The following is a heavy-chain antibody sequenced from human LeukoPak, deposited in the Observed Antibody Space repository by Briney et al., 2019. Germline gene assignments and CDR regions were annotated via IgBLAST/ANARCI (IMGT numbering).Heavy chain of an antibody. V-gene: IGHV3-21*01. Sequence: PGGSLRLSCAASGFTFSSYSMNWVRQAPGKGLEWVSSISSSSGYIFYADSVRGRFTISRDNSKNIVYLQMDSLRVDDTALYYCARGGYQPYYYMDVWGTGTTVTVSS. CDR1: GFTFSSYS. J-gene: IGHJ6*03. CDR3: ARGGYQPYYYMDV. CDR2: ISSSSGYI. D-gene: IGHD2-2*01.